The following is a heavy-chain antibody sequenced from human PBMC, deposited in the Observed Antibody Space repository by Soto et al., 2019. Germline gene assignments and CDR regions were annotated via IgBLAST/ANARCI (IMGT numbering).Heavy chain of an antibody. V-gene: IGHV1-69*01. CDR1: GGTFSSYA. J-gene: IGHJ2*01. D-gene: IGHD4-17*01. CDR3: ARVNDYGDNYWYFDL. Sequence: QVPLVQSGAEVKKPGSSVKVSCKASGGTFSSYAISWVRQAPGQGLEWMGGIIPIFGTANYAQKFQGRDTITADESPSTAYVELSSLRSEDTAVYYCARVNDYGDNYWYFDLWGRGTLVTVSS. CDR2: IIPIFGTA.